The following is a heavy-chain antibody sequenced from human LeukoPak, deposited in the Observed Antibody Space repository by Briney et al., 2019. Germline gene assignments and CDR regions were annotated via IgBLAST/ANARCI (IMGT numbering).Heavy chain of an antibody. CDR2: MNPNSGGT. J-gene: IGHJ4*02. Sequence: ASVKVSCKASGYTFTSYDINWVRQATGQGLEWMGWMNPNSGGTNYAQKFQGRVTMTRDTSISTAYMELGRLRSDDTAVYYCARDRANYGGNEYYFDYWGQGTLVTVSS. CDR1: GYTFTSYD. D-gene: IGHD4-23*01. V-gene: IGHV1-2*02. CDR3: ARDRANYGGNEYYFDY.